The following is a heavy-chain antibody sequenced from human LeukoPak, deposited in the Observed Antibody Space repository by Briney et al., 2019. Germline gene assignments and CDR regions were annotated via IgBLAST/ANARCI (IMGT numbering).Heavy chain of an antibody. V-gene: IGHV1-18*01. CDR1: GYIFTSYG. CDR2: ISAHNGNT. Sequence: ASVKVSCKACGYIFTSYGIIWVRQAPGQWLQWMGWISAHNGNTNYAQKLQGRVTMTTDTSTSTVYMELRSLRSDDTAVYYCARAQTTLLLDYWGQGTLVTVSS. CDR3: ARAQTTLLLDY. J-gene: IGHJ4*02. D-gene: IGHD4-11*01.